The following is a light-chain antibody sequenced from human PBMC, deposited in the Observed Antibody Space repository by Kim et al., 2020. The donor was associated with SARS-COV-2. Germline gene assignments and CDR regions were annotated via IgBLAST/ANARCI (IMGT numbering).Light chain of an antibody. CDR2: NTN. CDR1: SGSVSTSYY. Sequence: QTVVTQESSLSVSPGGTVTLTCGLSSGSVSTSYYPSWYQQAPGQAPRTLIYNTNTRSSGVPDRFSGSILGNKAALTISGAQADDESDDYCVLYMGSGIWVFGGGTQLTVL. V-gene: IGLV8-61*01. J-gene: IGLJ2*01. CDR3: VLYMGSGIWV.